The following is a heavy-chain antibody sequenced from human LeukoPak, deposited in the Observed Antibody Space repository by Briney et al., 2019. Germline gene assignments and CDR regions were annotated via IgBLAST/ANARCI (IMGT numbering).Heavy chain of an antibody. CDR1: GFTHSSYA. CDR2: ISGSGGST. Sequence: GGSLRLSCASSGFTHSSYAMSWVRQAPGKGLEWVSAISGSGGSTYYADSVKGRFTISRDNSKNTLYLQMNSLRAEDTAVYYCAKIITVTTGYYYGMDVWGQGTTVTVSS. CDR3: AKIITVTTGYYYGMDV. D-gene: IGHD4-17*01. V-gene: IGHV3-23*01. J-gene: IGHJ6*02.